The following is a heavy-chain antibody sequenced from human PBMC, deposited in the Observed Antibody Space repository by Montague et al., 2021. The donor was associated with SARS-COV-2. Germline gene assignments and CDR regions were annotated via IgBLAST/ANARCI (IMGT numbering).Heavy chain of an antibody. V-gene: IGHV4-39*01. CDR2: IYYSGST. D-gene: IGHD6-13*01. Sequence: SETLSLTCTVSGGSISSSNYYWVWIRQPPGKGLEWIGSIYYSGSTYYNPSLKSGVTISVDTSKNQFSRKLSSVTAADTAVYYCARHCYIAAAYYYYGMDVWGQGTTVTVSS. CDR3: ARHCYIAAAYYYYGMDV. CDR1: GGSISSSNYY. J-gene: IGHJ6*02.